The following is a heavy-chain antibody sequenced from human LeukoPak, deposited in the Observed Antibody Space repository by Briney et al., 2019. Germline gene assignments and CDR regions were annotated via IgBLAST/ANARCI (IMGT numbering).Heavy chain of an antibody. V-gene: IGHV3-7*01. CDR3: ARDLDSSSWWNWFDP. J-gene: IGHJ5*02. CDR1: GFTFXTYW. Sequence: GGSLRLSCAASGFTFXTYWMSWVRQAPGKGLEWVANIKQDGSGKKYVDSVKGRFTISRDNAKNSLYLQMNSLRAEDTAMYYCARDLDSSSWWNWFDPWGQGTLVTVSS. CDR2: IKQDGSGK. D-gene: IGHD6-13*01.